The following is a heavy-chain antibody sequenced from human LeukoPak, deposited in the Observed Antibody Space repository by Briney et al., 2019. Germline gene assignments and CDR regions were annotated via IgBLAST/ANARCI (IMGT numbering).Heavy chain of an antibody. CDR2: IYPGDSDT. V-gene: IGHV5-51*01. CDR3: ARHDLVLGYNWFDP. J-gene: IGHJ5*02. D-gene: IGHD3-10*01. CDR1: GYSITSYW. Sequence: GESLKISCKGSGYSITSYWIGWVRQMPGKGLERMGIIYPGDSDTRYTPSFQGQVTISADKSISTAYLQWSSLKASHPAMYYCARHDLVLGYNWFDPWGQGTLVTVSS.